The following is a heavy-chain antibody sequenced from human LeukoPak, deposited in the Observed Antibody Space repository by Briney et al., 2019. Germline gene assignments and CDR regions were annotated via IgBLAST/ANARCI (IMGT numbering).Heavy chain of an antibody. CDR3: ASLTVLQNYFDY. Sequence: PGGSLRLSCAASGFTFSSYEMNWVRQAPGKGLEWVSYISSSGSTIYYADSVKGRFTISRDNSKNTLYLQMNSLRAEDTAVYYCASLTVLQNYFDYWGQGTLVTVSS. J-gene: IGHJ4*02. D-gene: IGHD4-17*01. V-gene: IGHV3-48*03. CDR2: ISSSGSTI. CDR1: GFTFSSYE.